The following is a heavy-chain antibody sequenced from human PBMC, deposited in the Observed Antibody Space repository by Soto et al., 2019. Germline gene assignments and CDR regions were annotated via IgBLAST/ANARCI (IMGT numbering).Heavy chain of an antibody. Sequence: LTCTASGVSISNSSYYWGWIRRPPGKGLEWIGPIYYSGITYYNPSLKSRVTISVDTSKNQFSLKLTSVTAADTAVYYCARHGSNWGQGTLVTVSS. CDR3: ARHGSN. J-gene: IGHJ4*02. CDR2: IYYSGIT. CDR1: GVSISNSSYY. V-gene: IGHV4-39*01.